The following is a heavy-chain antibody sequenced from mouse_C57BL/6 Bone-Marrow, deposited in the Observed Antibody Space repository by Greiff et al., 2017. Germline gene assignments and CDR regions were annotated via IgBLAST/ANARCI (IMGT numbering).Heavy chain of an antibody. CDR3: ARWTTAYFDY. Sequence: QVQLQQPGAELVKPGASAKLSCKASGYTFTSYWMHWVKQRPGQGLEWIGMIHPNSGSTNYNEKFKSKATLTVDKSSSTAYMQLSSLTSEDSAVYYCARWTTAYFDYWGQGTTLTVSS. CDR2: IHPNSGST. D-gene: IGHD1-2*01. CDR1: GYTFTSYW. J-gene: IGHJ2*01. V-gene: IGHV1-64*01.